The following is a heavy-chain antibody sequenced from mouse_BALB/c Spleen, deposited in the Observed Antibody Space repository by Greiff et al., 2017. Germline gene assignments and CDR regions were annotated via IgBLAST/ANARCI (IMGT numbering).Heavy chain of an antibody. D-gene: IGHD1-1*01. V-gene: IGHV5-12-1*01. Sequence: DVKLVESGGGLVKPGGSLKLSCAASGFAFSSYDMSWVRQTPEKRLEWVAYISSGGGSTYYPDTVKGRFTISRDNAKNTLYLQMSSLKSEDTAMYYCARREDFYGSSPWFAYWGQGTLVTVSA. CDR1: GFAFSSYD. CDR2: ISSGGGST. CDR3: ARREDFYGSSPWFAY. J-gene: IGHJ3*01.